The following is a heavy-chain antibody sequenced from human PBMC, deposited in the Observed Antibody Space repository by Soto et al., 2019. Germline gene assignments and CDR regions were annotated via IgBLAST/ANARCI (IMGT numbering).Heavy chain of an antibody. CDR3: ARALVIRYGMDV. V-gene: IGHV3-23*01. Sequence: GGSLRLSCAASGGTFSSYAMSWVRQAPGKGLEWVSVISGGGGNTYYADSVKGRFTISRDNSKKTLYLQMNSLRAEDTAVYYCARALVIRYGMDVWGQGTTVTVSS. J-gene: IGHJ6*02. D-gene: IGHD3-9*01. CDR1: GGTFSSYA. CDR2: ISGGGGNT.